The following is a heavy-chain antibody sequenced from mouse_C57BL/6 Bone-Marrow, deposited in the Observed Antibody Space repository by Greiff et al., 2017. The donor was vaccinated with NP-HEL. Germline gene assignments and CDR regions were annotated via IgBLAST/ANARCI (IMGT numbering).Heavy chain of an antibody. D-gene: IGHD1-1*01. CDR1: GYTFTTYW. CDR2: IDPSDSYT. CDR3: ARKAYYGRSYEFAY. Sequence: VQLQQSGAELVKPGASVKLSCKASGYTFTTYWMQWVKQRPGQGLEWIGEIDPSDSYTNYNQKFKGKATLTVDTSSSTANMQLSSLTSDDSAVYYCARKAYYGRSYEFAYWGQGTLVTVSA. V-gene: IGHV1-50*01. J-gene: IGHJ3*01.